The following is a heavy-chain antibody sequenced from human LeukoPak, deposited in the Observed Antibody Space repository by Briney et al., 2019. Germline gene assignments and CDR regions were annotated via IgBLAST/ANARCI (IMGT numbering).Heavy chain of an antibody. J-gene: IGHJ2*01. V-gene: IGHV4-39*07. CDR3: ARGTPSPFSWTGSSWYFDL. CDR2: IYYSGST. CDR1: GGSISSSSYY. D-gene: IGHD1-26*01. Sequence: PSETLTLTCTVSGGSISSSSYYWGWIRQPPGKGLEWIGGIYYSGSTYYNPSLKSRVTISVDTSKNPFSLKLSSVTAADTAVYYCARGTPSPFSWTGSSWYFDLWGRGTLVTVSS.